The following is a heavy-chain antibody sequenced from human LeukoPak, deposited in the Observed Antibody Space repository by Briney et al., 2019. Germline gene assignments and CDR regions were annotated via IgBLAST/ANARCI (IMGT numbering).Heavy chain of an antibody. J-gene: IGHJ4*02. V-gene: IGHV1-8*01. Sequence: ASVKVSCKASGYTFTSYDINWVRQATGQGLEWMGWMNPNSGNTGYAQKFQGRVTMTRNTSISTAYMELSSLRSEDTAVYYCARVGIGYCSSTSCYFDYWGQGTLVTVSS. CDR2: MNPNSGNT. D-gene: IGHD2-2*01. CDR1: GYTFTSYD. CDR3: ARVGIGYCSSTSCYFDY.